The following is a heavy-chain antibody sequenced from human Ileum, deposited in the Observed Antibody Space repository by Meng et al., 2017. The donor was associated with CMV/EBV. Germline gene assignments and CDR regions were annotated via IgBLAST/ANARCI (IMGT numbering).Heavy chain of an antibody. D-gene: IGHD3/OR15-3a*01. CDR3: ARSPRWGWSLDLDY. CDR2: IVNFLGTT. J-gene: IGHJ4*02. V-gene: IGHV1-69*05. CDR1: GGTFSGFA. Sequence: QVQLVLSGAGVTRPGSAVTVSCMTTGGTFSGFAINWVLRAAGQGLEWVVGIVNFLGTTIHAQKLQVRVICTRNESTDTAYLEVNNLPAEDTAIDYCARSPRWGWSLDLDYWGQGSLVTVSS.